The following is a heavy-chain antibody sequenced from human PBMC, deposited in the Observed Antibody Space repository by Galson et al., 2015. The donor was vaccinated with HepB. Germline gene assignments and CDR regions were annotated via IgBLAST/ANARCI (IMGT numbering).Heavy chain of an antibody. D-gene: IGHD3-22*01. V-gene: IGHV3-9*01. Sequence: SLRLSCAASGFTFDDYAMHWVRQAPGKGLEWVSGISWNSGSIGYADSVKGRFTISRDNAKNSLYLQMNSLRAEDTALYYCAKDTSGYYYGMRGDAFEIWGQGTMVTVSS. CDR3: AKDTSGYYYGMRGDAFEI. CDR2: ISWNSGSI. CDR1: GFTFDDYA. J-gene: IGHJ3*02.